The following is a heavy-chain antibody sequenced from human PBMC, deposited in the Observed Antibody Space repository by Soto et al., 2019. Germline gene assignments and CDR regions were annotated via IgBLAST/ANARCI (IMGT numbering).Heavy chain of an antibody. D-gene: IGHD3-10*01. CDR1: GYIFTSYY. Sequence: ASVKVSCKASGYIFTSYYIHWVRQAPGQGLEWMGIINTSVGSASNAQKFQGRVTMTRDTSTSTVYMELSSLRYEDTAVYYCVRDGSGSYYGWFDRWGQGTTVTVSS. J-gene: IGHJ6*02. V-gene: IGHV1-46*01. CDR2: INTSVGSA. CDR3: VRDGSGSYYGWFDR.